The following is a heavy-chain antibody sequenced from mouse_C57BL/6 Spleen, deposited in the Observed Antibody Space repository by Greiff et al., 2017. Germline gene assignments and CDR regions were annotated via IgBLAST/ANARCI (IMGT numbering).Heavy chain of an antibody. CDR2: INPNNGGT. V-gene: IGHV1-18*01. D-gene: IGHD1-1*01. J-gene: IGHJ4*01. CDR3: ARATVVATNAMDY. Sequence: VQLQQSGPELVKPGASVKIPCKASGYTFTDYNMDWVKQSHGKSLEWIGDINPNNGGTIYNQKFKGKATLTVDKSSSTAYMELRSLTSEDTAVYYCARATVVATNAMDYWGQGTSVTVSS. CDR1: GYTFTDYN.